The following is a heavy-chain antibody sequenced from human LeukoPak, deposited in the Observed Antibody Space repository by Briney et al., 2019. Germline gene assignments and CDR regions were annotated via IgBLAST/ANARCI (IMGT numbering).Heavy chain of an antibody. D-gene: IGHD3-22*01. CDR2: IYSPGTNY. J-gene: IGHJ3*02. V-gene: IGHV4-4*07. Sequence: PSETLSLTCTVSGDSIINYYWSWIRQPAGKGLEWIGRIYSPGTNYNYNPSVKSRVTISIDTSKNQFSLKLTSVTAADTAVYYCARGIGTSYDSSRDAFDIWGQGTMVTVSS. CDR3: ARGIGTSYDSSRDAFDI. CDR1: GDSIINYY.